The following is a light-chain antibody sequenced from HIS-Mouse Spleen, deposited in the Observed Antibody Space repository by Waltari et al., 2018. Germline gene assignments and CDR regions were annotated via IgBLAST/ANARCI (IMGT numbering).Light chain of an antibody. J-gene: IGKJ1*01. CDR2: DAS. CDR1: PSVSSY. CDR3: QQRSNWWT. V-gene: IGKV3-11*01. Sequence: ELVLTQSPATLSLSPGERATLSCRASPSVSSYLAWYQQKPGQAPRLLIYDASNRATGIPARFSGSGSGTDFTLTISSLEPEDFAVYYCQQRSNWWTFGQGTKVEIK.